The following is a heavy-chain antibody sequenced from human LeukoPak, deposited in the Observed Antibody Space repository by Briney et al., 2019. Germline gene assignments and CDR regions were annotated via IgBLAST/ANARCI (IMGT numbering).Heavy chain of an antibody. CDR1: GGTFSNYA. J-gene: IGHJ4*02. CDR2: IIPIFGIG. CDR3: ARDGSGSYYSPLWV. D-gene: IGHD3-10*01. V-gene: IGHV1-69*13. Sequence: SVKVSCKASGGTFSNYAISWVRQAPGQGLEWMGGIIPIFGIGNYAQKFQVRVTITADESTSTAYMELSSLRSEDTAVYYCARDGSGSYYSPLWVWGQGTLVTVSS.